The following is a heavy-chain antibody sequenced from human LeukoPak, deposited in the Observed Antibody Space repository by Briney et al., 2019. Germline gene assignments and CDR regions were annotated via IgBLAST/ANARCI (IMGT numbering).Heavy chain of an antibody. V-gene: IGHV3-48*03. CDR3: AKDAPGDYYYYYMDV. CDR2: ISSSGSTI. Sequence: PGGSLRLSCAASGFTFSSYEMNWVRQAPGKGLEWVSYISSSGSTIYYADSVKGRFTISRDNSKNSLYLQMNSLRAEDTALYYCAKDAPGDYYYYYMDVWGKGTTVTVSS. J-gene: IGHJ6*03. D-gene: IGHD3-10*01. CDR1: GFTFSSYE.